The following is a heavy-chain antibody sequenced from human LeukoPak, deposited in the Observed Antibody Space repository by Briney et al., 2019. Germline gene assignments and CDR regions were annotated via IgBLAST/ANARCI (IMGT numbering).Heavy chain of an antibody. CDR3: ARGISIAVAGTAREESYYYYYMDV. J-gene: IGHJ6*03. CDR2: INHSGST. CDR1: GGSFSAYY. D-gene: IGHD6-19*01. V-gene: IGHV4-34*01. Sequence: SENLSLTCAVYGGSFSAYYWSWIRQPPGKGLEWIGEINHSGSTNYNPSLKSRVTISVDTSKNQFSLKLSSVTAADTAVYYCARGISIAVAGTAREESYYYYYMDVWGKGTTVTVSS.